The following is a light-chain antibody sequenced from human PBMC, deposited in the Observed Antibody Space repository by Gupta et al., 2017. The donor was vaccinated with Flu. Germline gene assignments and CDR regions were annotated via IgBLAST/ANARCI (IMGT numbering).Light chain of an antibody. CDR3: NSYTRYSSYV. CDR2: DVS. Sequence: QSALTQPAPLSGSPGQSIPLPCPGTSDYFAYYNYDSWYQQYPAKAPKIIIYDVSHRPSGVSIRFFCAKTGNTAALPISALQAEDEADYYCNSYTRYSSYVFGTGTKVTVL. V-gene: IGLV2-14*01. CDR1: SDYFAYYNY. J-gene: IGLJ1*01.